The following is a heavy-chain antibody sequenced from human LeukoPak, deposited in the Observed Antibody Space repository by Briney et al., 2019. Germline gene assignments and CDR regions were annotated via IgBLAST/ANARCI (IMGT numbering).Heavy chain of an antibody. J-gene: IGHJ6*02. CDR1: GGSFSGYY. Sequence: SETLSLTCAVYGGSFSGYYWSWIRQPPGKGLEWIGEINHSGSTNYNPSLKSRVTISVDTSKNQFSLKLSSVTAADTAVYYCASADYGEYYYYYHGMDVWGQGTTVTVSS. D-gene: IGHD4-17*01. V-gene: IGHV4-34*01. CDR2: INHSGST. CDR3: ASADYGEYYYYYHGMDV.